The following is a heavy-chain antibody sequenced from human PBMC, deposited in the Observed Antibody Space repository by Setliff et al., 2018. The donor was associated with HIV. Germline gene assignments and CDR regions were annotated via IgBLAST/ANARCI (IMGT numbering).Heavy chain of an antibody. J-gene: IGHJ4*02. CDR1: GGTFSSYG. D-gene: IGHD7-27*01. V-gene: IGHV1-69*13. Sequence: SVKVSCKASGGTFSSYGVNWVRQAPGQGLEWMGGIFPFFGSANYAQKFQGRVTLTADESTSIAYMELNSLRSEDTAVYYCARGRASGSANSGWGQGTLVTVSS. CDR2: IFPFFGSA. CDR3: ARGRASGSANSG.